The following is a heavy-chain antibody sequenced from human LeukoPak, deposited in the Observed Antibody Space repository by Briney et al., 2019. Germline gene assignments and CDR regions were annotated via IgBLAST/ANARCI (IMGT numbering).Heavy chain of an antibody. V-gene: IGHV4-30-4*01. J-gene: IGHJ4*02. D-gene: IGHD3-22*01. CDR1: GGSISSGDYY. CDR3: AREVDDSSGYRYFDY. CDR2: IYYSGST. Sequence: PSETLSLTCTVSGGSISSGDYYWGWVRQPPGRGLEWIGYIYYSGSTYYNPSLKSRVTISVDTSKNQFSLKLSSVTAADTAVYYCAREVDDSSGYRYFDYWGQGTLVTVSS.